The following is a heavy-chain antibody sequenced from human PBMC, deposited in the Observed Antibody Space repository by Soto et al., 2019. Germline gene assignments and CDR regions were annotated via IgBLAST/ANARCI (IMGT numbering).Heavy chain of an antibody. Sequence: QVQLVQSGAEVKKPGASVKVSCKASGYTFTSYYMHWVRQAPGQGLEWMGIINPSGGSTSYAQKSQXXVTMTRDTSTSTVYMELSSLRSEDTAVYYCARAYSPGIINYWGQGTLVTVSS. CDR3: ARAYSPGIINY. V-gene: IGHV1-46*01. D-gene: IGHD3-10*01. CDR1: GYTFTSYY. J-gene: IGHJ4*02. CDR2: INPSGGST.